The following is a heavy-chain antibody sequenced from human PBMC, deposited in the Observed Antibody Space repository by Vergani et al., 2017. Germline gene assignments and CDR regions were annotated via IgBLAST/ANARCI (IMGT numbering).Heavy chain of an antibody. CDR1: GSSITNNF. J-gene: IGHJ5*02. CDR2: IHHSGAT. CDR3: ASDTHSGQRADR. V-gene: IGHV4-59*01. D-gene: IGHD6-19*01. Sequence: QVQLQESGPGLVKPSETLSLTCTVSGSSITNNFWSWIRRPPGKGLEWIGYIHHSGATNSKSSLRSRVSISIDTSKNQFSLTLTSVTAADTAVYYCASDTHSGQRADRWGQGILVTVTS.